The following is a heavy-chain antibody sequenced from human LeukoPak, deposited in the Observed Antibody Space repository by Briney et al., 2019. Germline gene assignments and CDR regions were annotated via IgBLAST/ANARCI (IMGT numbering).Heavy chain of an antibody. CDR2: IDWDDDK. D-gene: IGHD6-19*01. CDR3: ARISPTGYSSGWYWFDP. J-gene: IGHJ5*02. Sequence: SGPALVKPTQTLTLTCTFSGFSLSTSGMCVSWIRQPPGKALEWLARIDWDDDKYYSTSLKTRLTISKDTSKNQVVLTMTNMDPVDIATYYCARISPTGYSSGWYWFDPWGQGTLVTVSS. CDR1: GFSLSTSGMC. V-gene: IGHV2-70*11.